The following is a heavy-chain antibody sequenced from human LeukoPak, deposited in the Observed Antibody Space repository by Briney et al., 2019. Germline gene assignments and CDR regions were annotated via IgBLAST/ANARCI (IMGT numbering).Heavy chain of an antibody. V-gene: IGHV1-18*04. CDR2: ISAYNGNT. J-gene: IGHJ4*02. CDR3: ARVRDSSSWYQVEDGYFDY. CDR1: GYTFTSYG. D-gene: IGHD6-13*01. Sequence: ASVKVSCKASGYTFTSYGISWVRQAPGQGLEWMGWISAYNGNTNYAQRPQGRVTMTTDTSTSTAYMELRSLRSDDTAVYYCARVRDSSSWYQVEDGYFDYWGQGTLVTVSS.